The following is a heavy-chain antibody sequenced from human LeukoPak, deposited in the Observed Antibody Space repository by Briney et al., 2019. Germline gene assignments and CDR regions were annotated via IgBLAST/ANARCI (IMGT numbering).Heavy chain of an antibody. V-gene: IGHV4-39*01. CDR3: ALIMVYAARGTGDY. CDR1: GGSISSSSYY. J-gene: IGHJ4*02. D-gene: IGHD2-8*01. Sequence: SETLSLTCAVSGGSISSSSYYWGWIRQPPGKGLEWIGSIYYSGSTYYNPSLKSRVTISVDTSKNQFSLKLSSVTAADTAVYYCALIMVYAARGTGDYWGQGTLVTVSS. CDR2: IYYSGST.